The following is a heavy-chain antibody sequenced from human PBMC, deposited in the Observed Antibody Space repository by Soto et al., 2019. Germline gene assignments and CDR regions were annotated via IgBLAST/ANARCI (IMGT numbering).Heavy chain of an antibody. J-gene: IGHJ4*02. CDR1: GYTLNTYF. CDR2: ISPHNGNT. V-gene: IGHV1-18*01. Sequence: HVQLVQSGGELKKPGSSVKVSCNTSGYTLNTYFITWVRQAPGQGLEWMGWISPHNGNTNYAGKFQGRVTMTADTIKKKAYMVLSNLRIEDTAVYYCEIDTGNAFDYWGQGTPVTVSS. CDR3: EIDTGNAFDY.